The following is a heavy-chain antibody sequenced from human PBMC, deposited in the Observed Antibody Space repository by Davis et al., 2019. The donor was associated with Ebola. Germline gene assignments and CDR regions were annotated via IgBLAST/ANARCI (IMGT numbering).Heavy chain of an antibody. CDR3: TSTSVVGATFPAFDI. V-gene: IGHV3-48*01. D-gene: IGHD1-26*01. CDR1: GFTFSSYS. CDR2: ISSSSSTI. Sequence: ESLKISCAASGFTFSSYSMNWVRQAPGKGLEWVSYISSSSSTIYYADSVKGRFTISRDNAKNSLYLQMNSLKIEDTAVYYCTSTSVVGATFPAFDIWGQGTMLTVSS. J-gene: IGHJ3*02.